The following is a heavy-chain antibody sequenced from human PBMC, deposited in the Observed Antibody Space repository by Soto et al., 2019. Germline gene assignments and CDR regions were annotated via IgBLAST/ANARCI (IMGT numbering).Heavy chain of an antibody. Sequence: QVQLVQSGAEVKKPGSSVKVSCKASGGTFSSYAISWVRQAPGQGLEWMGGIIPIFGTANYAQKFQGRVTITADESTSTAYMELSSLRSEDTAVYYCARGNILDEAAGTFWDYYFDYWGQGTLVTLSS. J-gene: IGHJ4*02. CDR3: ARGNILDEAAGTFWDYYFDY. CDR1: GGTFSSYA. V-gene: IGHV1-69*01. D-gene: IGHD6-13*01. CDR2: IIPIFGTA.